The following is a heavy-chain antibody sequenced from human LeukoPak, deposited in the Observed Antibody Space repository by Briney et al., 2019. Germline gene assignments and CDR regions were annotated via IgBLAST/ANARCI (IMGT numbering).Heavy chain of an antibody. V-gene: IGHV1-69*04. CDR2: IIPILGIA. CDR1: GGTFSRYT. J-gene: IGHJ4*02. D-gene: IGHD4-17*01. Sequence: SVKVSCKASGGTFSRYTISWVRQAPGQGLEWMGRIIPILGIANYAQKFQGRVTITADKSTSTAYMELSSLRSEDTAVYYCARDHADYGDYGVDYWGQGTLVTVSS. CDR3: ARDHADYGDYGVDY.